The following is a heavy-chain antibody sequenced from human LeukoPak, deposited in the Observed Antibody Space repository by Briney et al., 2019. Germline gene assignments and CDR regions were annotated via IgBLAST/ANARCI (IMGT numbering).Heavy chain of an antibody. V-gene: IGHV1-69*13. CDR2: IIPIFGTA. J-gene: IGHJ4*02. CDR1: GGTFSSYA. D-gene: IGHD4-17*01. Sequence: SVKVSCKASGGTFSSYAISWARQAPGQGLEWMGGIIPIFGTANYAQKFQGRVTITADESTSTAYMELSSLRSEDTAVYYCARLGDYGDYVTPDYWGQGTLVTVSS. CDR3: ARLGDYGDYVTPDY.